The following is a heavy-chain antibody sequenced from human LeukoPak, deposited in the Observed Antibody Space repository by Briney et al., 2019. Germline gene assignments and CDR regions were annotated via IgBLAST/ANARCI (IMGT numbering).Heavy chain of an antibody. CDR2: ISNDGSNK. J-gene: IGHJ4*02. CDR3: AKVSGSYSGPIDF. D-gene: IGHD1-26*01. Sequence: GGSLRLSCAASGFTFSSYDMHWVRQAPGKGLEWVAIISNDGSNKYYADSVKGRFTISRDNSKNTLYLQMNSLRAEDTAVYYCAKVSGSYSGPIDFWGQGTLVTVSS. CDR1: GFTFSSYD. V-gene: IGHV3-30*18.